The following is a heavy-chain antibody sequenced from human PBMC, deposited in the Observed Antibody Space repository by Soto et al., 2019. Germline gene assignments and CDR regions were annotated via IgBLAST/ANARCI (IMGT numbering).Heavy chain of an antibody. CDR3: ARALREELPIYYFYS. J-gene: IGHJ4*02. CDR1: GFSLSKARMG. CDR2: IFWNDER. Sequence: QVTLKESGPVLVKPTETLTLTCTVSGFSLSKARMGVSCIRQPPGKALEWLAHIFWNDERSYNTSLKSRLTISRDTSKSQVVLTMTNVDPVDTGTYFCARALREELPIYYFYSWGQGTLVTVSS. V-gene: IGHV2-26*01. D-gene: IGHD1-7*01.